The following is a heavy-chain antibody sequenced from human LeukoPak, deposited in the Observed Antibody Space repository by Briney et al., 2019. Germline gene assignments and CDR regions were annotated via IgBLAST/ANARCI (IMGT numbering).Heavy chain of an antibody. CDR3: ARPGPYYYGSGSEINFYYYGMDV. CDR2: ISTSGSNI. V-gene: IGHV3-48*03. CDR1: GFTLSSFE. Sequence: GGSLRLSCAASGFTLSSFEMNWVRQAPGKGLEWVSYISTSGSNIYYADSVQGRFTISRDNGKNSLYLQMNSLRAEDTALYYCARPGPYYYGSGSEINFYYYGMDVWGQGTTVTVSS. D-gene: IGHD3-10*01. J-gene: IGHJ6*02.